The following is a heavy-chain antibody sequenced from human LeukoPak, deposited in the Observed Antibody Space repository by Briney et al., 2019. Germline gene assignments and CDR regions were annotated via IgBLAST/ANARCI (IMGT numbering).Heavy chain of an antibody. Sequence: ASVKVSSKASGYTFTGYYMHWVRQAPGQGLEWMGWINPNSGGTNYAQKFQGRVTMTRDTSISTAYMELSRLRSDDTAVYYCARLATPRATVDYWGQGTLVTVSS. CDR2: INPNSGGT. CDR3: ARLATPRATVDY. V-gene: IGHV1-2*02. J-gene: IGHJ4*02. D-gene: IGHD2-21*02. CDR1: GYTFTGYY.